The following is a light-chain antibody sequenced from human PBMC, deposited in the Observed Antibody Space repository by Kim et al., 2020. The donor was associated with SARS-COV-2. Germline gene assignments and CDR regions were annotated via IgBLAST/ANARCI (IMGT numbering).Light chain of an antibody. CDR3: SSYTTTGTV. J-gene: IGLJ1*01. CDR1: SSDIGSYNY. Sequence: PAQSIAISCTGTSSDIGSYNYVSWYQQYPGKDPKLVIYDVSQRPSGLSNRFSGSKSGNTASLTISGLQAEDEADYYCSSYTTTGTVFGSGTKVTVL. CDR2: DVS. V-gene: IGLV2-14*04.